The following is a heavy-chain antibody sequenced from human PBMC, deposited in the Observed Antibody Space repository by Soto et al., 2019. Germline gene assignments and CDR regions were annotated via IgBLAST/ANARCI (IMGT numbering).Heavy chain of an antibody. D-gene: IGHD5-12*01. Sequence: QVQLVQSGGEVKKPGASVTVSCKASGYTFINYHITWVRQAPGQGLEWMAWINTYNGMTDYAQRFQGRVTMTRDTSTSPAYMELRNLGSDDTAVYFCAKSPRGEMATDWGQGTLVTVSS. CDR1: GYTFINYH. CDR2: INTYNGMT. V-gene: IGHV1-18*01. CDR3: AKSPRGEMATD. J-gene: IGHJ4*02.